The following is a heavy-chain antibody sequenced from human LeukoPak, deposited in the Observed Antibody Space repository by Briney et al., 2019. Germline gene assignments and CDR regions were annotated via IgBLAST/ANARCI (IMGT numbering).Heavy chain of an antibody. CDR1: GGSISSGDYY. J-gene: IGHJ4*02. Sequence: SSQTLSLTCTVSGGSISSGDYYWSWIRQPPGKGLEWIGYIYYSGSTYYNPSLKSRVTVSVDTSKNQFPLKLSSVTAADTAVYYCAREVYDPPLISDWGQGTLVTVSS. D-gene: IGHD2/OR15-2a*01. CDR2: IYYSGST. V-gene: IGHV4-30-4*01. CDR3: AREVYDPPLISD.